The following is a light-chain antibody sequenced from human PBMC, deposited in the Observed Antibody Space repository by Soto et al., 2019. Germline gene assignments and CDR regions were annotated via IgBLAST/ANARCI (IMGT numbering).Light chain of an antibody. CDR3: QQSYTTPYT. CDR1: QNIAGY. CDR2: GSS. Sequence: DIQMTQSPSSLSVSVGARVTITCRASQNIAGYLNWYQQKPGKAPKLLIYGSSNLQSGVPSTFSGRGAGPDFTLIISSLQPEDFATSYCQQSYTTPYTFGQGTKLEIK. V-gene: IGKV1-39*01. J-gene: IGKJ2*01.